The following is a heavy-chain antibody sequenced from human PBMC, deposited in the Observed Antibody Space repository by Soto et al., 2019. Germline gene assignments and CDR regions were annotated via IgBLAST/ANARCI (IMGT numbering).Heavy chain of an antibody. V-gene: IGHV3-21*01. D-gene: IGHD3-16*01. CDR1: GFTFSSYS. J-gene: IGHJ6*02. CDR2: ISSSSSYI. CDR3: ARYGGGPPHAYYYYGMDV. Sequence: GGSLRLSCAASGFTFSSYSMNWVRQAPGEGLEWVSSISSSSSYIYYADSVKGRFTISRDNAKNSLYLQMNSLRAEDTAVYYCARYGGGPPHAYYYYGMDVWGQGTTVTVSS.